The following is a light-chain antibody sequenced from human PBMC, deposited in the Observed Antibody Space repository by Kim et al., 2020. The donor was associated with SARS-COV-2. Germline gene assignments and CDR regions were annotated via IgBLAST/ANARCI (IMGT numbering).Light chain of an antibody. CDR2: GAS. CDR1: QSVSSN. Sequence: EIVMTQSPATLSVSPGERATLSCRASQSVSSNLAWYQQKPGQAPRLLIYGASTRATGIPARFSGSGSGTEFTLTISSLQSEDFAVYYCQQYNNWPPWTFGEGTTVDIK. CDR3: QQYNNWPPWT. J-gene: IGKJ1*01. V-gene: IGKV3-15*01.